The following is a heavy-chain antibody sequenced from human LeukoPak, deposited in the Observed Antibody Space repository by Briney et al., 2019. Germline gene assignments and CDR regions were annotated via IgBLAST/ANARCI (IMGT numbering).Heavy chain of an antibody. CDR1: GFTFSIFW. Sequence: GGSLRLSCAASGFTFSIFWMSYAREAPGEGLEWVANIKEDGSEKYYVDSVKGRFTSSRDNAKNSLYLQMNSLRAEDTAVYYCARDLARGDYYFDYWGQGTLVTVSS. V-gene: IGHV3-7*01. CDR2: IKEDGSEK. D-gene: IGHD3-16*01. J-gene: IGHJ4*02. CDR3: ARDLARGDYYFDY.